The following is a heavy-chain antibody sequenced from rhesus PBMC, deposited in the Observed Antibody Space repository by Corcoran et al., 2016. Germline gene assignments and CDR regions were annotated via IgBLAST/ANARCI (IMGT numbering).Heavy chain of an antibody. CDR1: GYRFTSYW. D-gene: IGHD6-25*01. Sequence: EVQLVQSGAEVKRPGESLKISCKTSGYRFTSYWIRWVRQMPGKGLELMGAIDPRDSDTRYSPSVQGQVTISADKSISTTYLQWSSLKASDSATYYCAKRAAAAGAYFDYWGQGVLVTVSS. CDR2: IDPRDSDT. J-gene: IGHJ4*01. V-gene: IGHV5-2*01. CDR3: AKRAAAAGAYFDY.